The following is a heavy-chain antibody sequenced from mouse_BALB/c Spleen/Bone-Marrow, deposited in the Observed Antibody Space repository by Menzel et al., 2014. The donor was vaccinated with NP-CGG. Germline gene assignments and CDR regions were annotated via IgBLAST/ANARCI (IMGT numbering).Heavy chain of an antibody. V-gene: IGHV5-15*02. D-gene: IGHD1-1*01. CDR1: VFTFSDYG. CDR3: AGALARGSSLDY. Sequence: EVQVVESGGGLVQPGGSRKLSCAASVFTFSDYGMPWVRQAPGKGPEWAAFISNLAYSIYFTDTVTGRFSISRENAKNTLYLEMSSPRSEDAAMYYCAGALARGSSLDYWGQGTTLTVSS. CDR2: ISNLAYSI. J-gene: IGHJ2*01.